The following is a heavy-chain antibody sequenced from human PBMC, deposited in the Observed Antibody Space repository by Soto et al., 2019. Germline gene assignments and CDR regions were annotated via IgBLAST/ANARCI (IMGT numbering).Heavy chain of an antibody. CDR1: AGTFSSYA. D-gene: IGHD3-22*01. J-gene: IGHJ4*02. CDR2: IIPIFGTA. Sequence: VKGSCKAFAGTFSSYAIIWGRQAPGQGLEWMGGIIPIFGTANYAQNFQGRVTITADESASTAYMELSSLRSEDTAVYYCARVPSWDSTGYSRYYFDYCGQRTLVTVSS. V-gene: IGHV1-69*01. CDR3: ARVPSWDSTGYSRYYFDY.